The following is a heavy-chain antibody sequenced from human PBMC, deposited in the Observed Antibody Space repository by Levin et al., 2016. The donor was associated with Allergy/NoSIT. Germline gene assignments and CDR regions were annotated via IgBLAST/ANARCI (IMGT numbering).Heavy chain of an antibody. V-gene: IGHV3-20*01. D-gene: IGHD1-7*01. J-gene: IGHJ4*02. CDR3: ARWNSYLDSTAVTLDF. CDR2: ITWNGGRT. CDR1: GFTFDDFG. Sequence: GESLKISCAASGFTFDDFGLSWVRQAPGKGLEWVSHITWNGGRTDYADSVKGRFTISRDNAKNSLYLQMNSLRAEDTALYLCARWNSYLDSTAVTLDFWGQGTLVTVSS.